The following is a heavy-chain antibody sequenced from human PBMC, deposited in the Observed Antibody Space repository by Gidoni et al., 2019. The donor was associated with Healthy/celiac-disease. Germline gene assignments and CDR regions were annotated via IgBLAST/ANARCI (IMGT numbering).Heavy chain of an antibody. Sequence: EVQLVESGGGLVKPGRSLRLSCTASVFTFGAYAMSWFRQAPGKGLEWVGVIRSKAYGGTTEYAASVKGRFTISRDDSKSIAYLQMNSLKTEDTAVYYCTRGPLYDSSVYHFDYWGQGTLVTVSS. D-gene: IGHD3-22*01. CDR1: VFTFGAYA. V-gene: IGHV3-49*05. CDR2: IRSKAYGGTT. J-gene: IGHJ4*02. CDR3: TRGPLYDSSVYHFDY.